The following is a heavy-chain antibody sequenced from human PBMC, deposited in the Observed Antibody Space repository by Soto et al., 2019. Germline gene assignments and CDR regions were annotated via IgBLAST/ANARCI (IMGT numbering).Heavy chain of an antibody. D-gene: IGHD6-19*01. CDR2: IYYSGST. Sequence: SETLSLTCTVSGGSISSSSYYWGWIRQPPGKGLEWIGSIYYSGSTYYNPSLKSRVTISVDTSKNQFSLKLSSVTAADTAVYYCARSTRRTVAPDYWGQGTLVTVS. V-gene: IGHV4-39*01. CDR3: ARSTRRTVAPDY. CDR1: GGSISSSSYY. J-gene: IGHJ4*02.